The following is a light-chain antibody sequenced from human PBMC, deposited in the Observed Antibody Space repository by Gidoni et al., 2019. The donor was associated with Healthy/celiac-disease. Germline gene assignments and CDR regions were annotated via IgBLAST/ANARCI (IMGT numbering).Light chain of an antibody. Sequence: DIQMTQSPSTLSASVGDRVTITCRSSQSISSWLAWYQQKPVKAPKLLIYDASSLESGVPSRFSGSGSGTEFTLTISSLQPDDFATYYCQQYNSYSRYTFGQXTKLEIK. V-gene: IGKV1-5*01. CDR2: DAS. CDR1: QSISSW. J-gene: IGKJ2*01. CDR3: QQYNSYSRYT.